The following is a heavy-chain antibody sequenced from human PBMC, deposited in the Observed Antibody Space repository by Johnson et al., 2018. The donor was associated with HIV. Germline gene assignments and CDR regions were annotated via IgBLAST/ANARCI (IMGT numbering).Heavy chain of an antibody. V-gene: IGHV3-30*02. Sequence: QVQLVESGGGLVRPVESLRLSCAASGFTFDEYGMSWVRQAPGKGLEWVAFIRYDGSNTYYADSVKGRFTISRDSAKNSLYLQMNSLRAEDTALYYCARGVSSGYYSDAFDIWGQGTMATVSS. CDR1: GFTFDEYG. D-gene: IGHD3-22*01. J-gene: IGHJ3*02. CDR2: IRYDGSNT. CDR3: ARGVSSGYYSDAFDI.